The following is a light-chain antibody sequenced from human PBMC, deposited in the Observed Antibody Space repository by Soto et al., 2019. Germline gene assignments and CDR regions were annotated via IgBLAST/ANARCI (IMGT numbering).Light chain of an antibody. CDR3: QHDNSYWT. Sequence: DIQMTQSPSTLSASVGDRVTITCRASQSISSRLAWYQQKPGKAPKLLIYKTSSLESGVPSRFSGSGSGTEFTLTISSLQPDDSATYYCQHDNSYWTFGQGTKVEIK. V-gene: IGKV1-5*03. CDR2: KTS. CDR1: QSISSR. J-gene: IGKJ1*01.